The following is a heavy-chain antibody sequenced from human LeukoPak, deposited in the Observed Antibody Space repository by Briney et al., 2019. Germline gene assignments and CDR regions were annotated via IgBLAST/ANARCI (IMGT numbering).Heavy chain of an antibody. CDR2: IYYSGST. J-gene: IGHJ4*02. CDR3: ARQSGYYYY. CDR1: GDSISNYY. Sequence: PSETLSLTCTVSGDSISNYYWSWIRQPPGKGLEWIGYIYYSGSTKYNPSLKGRVTMSADTSKNQVSLKLSSVTAADTAVYFCARQSGYYYYWGQGTLVTVSS. V-gene: IGHV4-59*01. D-gene: IGHD3-3*01.